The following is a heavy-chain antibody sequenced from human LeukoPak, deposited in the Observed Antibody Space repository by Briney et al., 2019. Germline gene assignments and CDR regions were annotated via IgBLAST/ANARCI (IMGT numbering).Heavy chain of an antibody. CDR3: ARDLTYYDSSGFNWFDP. V-gene: IGHV3-21*05. Sequence: GGSLRLSCAASGFTFSSYAMNWVRQAPGRGLEWVSYIGPSGTAIYYADSVKGRFTISRDNAKNSLYLQMNSLRAEDTAVYYCARDLTYYDSSGFNWFDPWGQGTLVTVSS. CDR1: GFTFSSYA. D-gene: IGHD3-22*01. CDR2: IGPSGTAI. J-gene: IGHJ5*02.